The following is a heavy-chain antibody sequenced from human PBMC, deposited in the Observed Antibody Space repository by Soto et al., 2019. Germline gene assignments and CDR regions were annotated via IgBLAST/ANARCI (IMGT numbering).Heavy chain of an antibody. D-gene: IGHD2-2*01. CDR3: ARGSAAIMVD. J-gene: IGHJ4*02. V-gene: IGHV4-59*01. CDR2: IYYSGST. CDR1: GGYISSYY. Sequence: LEMLCLPCTVAGGYISSYYWSWIRQPPGKGLEWIGYIYYSGSTNYNPSLKSRVTISVDTSKKQFSLKLSSVTAADTAVYYCARGSAAIMVDWGQGTLVTVSS.